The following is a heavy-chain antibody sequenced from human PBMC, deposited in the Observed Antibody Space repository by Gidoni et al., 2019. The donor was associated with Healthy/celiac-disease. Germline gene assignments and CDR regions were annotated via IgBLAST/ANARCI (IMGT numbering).Heavy chain of an antibody. Sequence: QVQLVESGGGVVQPGRSLRLSCAASGFTFRSYAMHWVRPAPGKGLEWVAVISYDGSNKYYADSVKGRFTISRDNSKNTLYLQMNSLRAEDTAVYYCAREGGYCSSTSCYGLYYMDVWGKGTTVTVSS. V-gene: IGHV3-30-3*01. CDR1: GFTFRSYA. J-gene: IGHJ6*03. D-gene: IGHD2-2*01. CDR3: AREGGYCSSTSCYGLYYMDV. CDR2: ISYDGSNK.